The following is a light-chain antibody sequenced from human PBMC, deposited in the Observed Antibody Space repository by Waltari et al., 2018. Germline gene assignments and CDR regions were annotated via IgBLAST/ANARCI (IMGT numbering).Light chain of an antibody. CDR2: DAS. V-gene: IGKV1-5*01. Sequence: DIQMTQSPSPLTPSVGNTGPITCRASPSISDYLAWYQQKPGKAPKLLIYDASTLKNGVPSRFSGSVSGTEFTLTISSLQPDDFATYYCQHYSGFSSRTFGQGTKVDIK. CDR1: PSISDY. J-gene: IGKJ1*01. CDR3: QHYSGFSSRT.